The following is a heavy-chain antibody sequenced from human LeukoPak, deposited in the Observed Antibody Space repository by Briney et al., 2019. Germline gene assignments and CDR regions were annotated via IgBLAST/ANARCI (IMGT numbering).Heavy chain of an antibody. CDR2: ISGYNGNT. Sequence: ASVKVSCKASGYTFISYGISWVRQAPGQGLEWMGCISGYNGNTKYAQNVQGRVTMTKDTSTSTAYMELTSLRSDDTAVYYCARDYDVIPAAGNGVDVWGQGTTVAVSS. CDR3: ARDYDVIPAAGNGVDV. CDR1: GYTFISYG. D-gene: IGHD2-2*01. V-gene: IGHV1-18*01. J-gene: IGHJ6*02.